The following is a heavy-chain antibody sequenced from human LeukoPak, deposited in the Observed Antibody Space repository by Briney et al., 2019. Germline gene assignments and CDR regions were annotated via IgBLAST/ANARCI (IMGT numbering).Heavy chain of an antibody. Sequence: ASVKVSCKASGFTFTAYHMHWVRQAPGQGLEWMGWINPNSGGTNYAQKFQGRVTMTRGTSISTAYMELSGLRSDDTAVYYCARGPHWVPHFDYWGQGTLVTVSS. J-gene: IGHJ4*02. CDR3: ARGPHWVPHFDY. CDR2: INPNSGGT. V-gene: IGHV1-2*02. D-gene: IGHD7-27*01. CDR1: GFTFTAYH.